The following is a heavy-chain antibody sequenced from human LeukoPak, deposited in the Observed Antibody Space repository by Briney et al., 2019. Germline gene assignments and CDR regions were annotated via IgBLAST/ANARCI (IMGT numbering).Heavy chain of an antibody. J-gene: IGHJ4*02. V-gene: IGHV4-61*05. CDR2: IYYSGST. D-gene: IGHD5-18*01. Sequence: SETLSLTCTVSGGSIRSSYYYWGWIRQPPGKGLAWIGYIYYSGSTNYNPSLKSRVTISVDTSKNQFSLKLSSVTAADTAVYYCARAVGTAMVVDYWGQGTLVTVSS. CDR1: GGSIRSSYYY. CDR3: ARAVGTAMVVDY.